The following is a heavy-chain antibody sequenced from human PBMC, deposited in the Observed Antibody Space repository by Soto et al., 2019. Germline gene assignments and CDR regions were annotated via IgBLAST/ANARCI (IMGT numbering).Heavy chain of an antibody. D-gene: IGHD4-17*01. CDR3: TRAPYGDYGFDY. CDR1: PFTPGDIA. Sequence: PGGTLRLFGTASPFTPGDIAMSWDRQALGRGLEWVGFIRSKADGGTTEYAASVKGRCTISRDDAKSIAYLQMNSLNSDDTAVHYCTRAPYGDYGFDYWGQGTLVTVSS. CDR2: IRSKADGGTT. J-gene: IGHJ4*02. V-gene: IGHV3-49*04.